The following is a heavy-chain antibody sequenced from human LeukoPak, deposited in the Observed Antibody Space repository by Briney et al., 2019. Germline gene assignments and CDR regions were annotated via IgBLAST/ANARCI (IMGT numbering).Heavy chain of an antibody. Sequence: ASVKVSCKASGYTFTSYGISWVRQAPGQGLEWMGWISAYNGNTNYAQKLQGRVTMTTATSTSTAYMELRSLRSDDTAVYYCARDTLMDILTPPDYWGQGTLVTVSS. D-gene: IGHD3-9*01. CDR1: GYTFTSYG. J-gene: IGHJ4*02. CDR2: ISAYNGNT. V-gene: IGHV1-18*01. CDR3: ARDTLMDILTPPDY.